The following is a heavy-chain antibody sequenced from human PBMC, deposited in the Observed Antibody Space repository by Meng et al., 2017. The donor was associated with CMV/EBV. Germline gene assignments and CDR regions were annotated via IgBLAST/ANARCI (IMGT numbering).Heavy chain of an antibody. CDR2: IYYSGST. D-gene: IGHD4-17*01. Sequence: RRLRHAHGPGLVKSSERLSFTCTAAGGARSSSSYYWGWIRQPPGKGLEWSGSIYYSGSTYYNPSLKSRVTISVDTSKNQFSLKLSSVTAADTAVYYCARGDYGDYPGYWGQGTLVTVSS. CDR3: ARGDYGDYPGY. J-gene: IGHJ4*02. CDR1: GGARSSSSYY. V-gene: IGHV4-39*06.